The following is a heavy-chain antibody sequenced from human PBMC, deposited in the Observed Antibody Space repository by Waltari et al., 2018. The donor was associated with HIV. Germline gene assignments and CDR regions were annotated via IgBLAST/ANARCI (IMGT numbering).Heavy chain of an antibody. Sequence: QVQLQESGPGLVKPSETLSLTCTVSGGSISSYYWSWIRQPPGKGLEWIGYIYYSGGTNNNPALRSRVIISVDTSENHCSVKWSSVTAADTAGDYCARDRYDSSGYNLRGYYYGMDVWGQGTTVTVSS. J-gene: IGHJ6*02. D-gene: IGHD3-22*01. CDR1: GGSISSYY. CDR3: ARDRYDSSGYNLRGYYYGMDV. V-gene: IGHV4-59*01. CDR2: IYYSGGT.